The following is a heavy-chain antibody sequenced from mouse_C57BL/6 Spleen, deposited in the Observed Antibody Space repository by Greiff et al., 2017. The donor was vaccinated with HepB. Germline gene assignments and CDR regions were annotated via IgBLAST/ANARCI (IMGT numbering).Heavy chain of an antibody. CDR2: IHPNSGST. D-gene: IGHD1-1*01. Sequence: QVQLQQPGAELVKPGASVKLSCKASGYTFTSYWMHWVKQRPGQGLEWIGMIHPNSGSTNYNEKFKSKATLTVDKSSSTAYMQLSSLTSEDSAVYYCARGAFYGSSYDAMDYRGQGTSVTVSS. CDR3: ARGAFYGSSYDAMDY. V-gene: IGHV1-64*01. J-gene: IGHJ4*01. CDR1: GYTFTSYW.